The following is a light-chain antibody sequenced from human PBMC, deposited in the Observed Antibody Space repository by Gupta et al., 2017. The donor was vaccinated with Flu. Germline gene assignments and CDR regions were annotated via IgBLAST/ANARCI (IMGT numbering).Light chain of an antibody. Sequence: QSVLTQPPSASGTPGQRVTISCSGSSSNIGGTTVNWYQQLPGTAPKLLTYSNNQRPSSVPDRFSGSKSGTSASLAIRGLQSEDEADYYCAAWDDSLNGYVFGTGTKVTVL. V-gene: IGLV1-44*01. CDR2: SNN. J-gene: IGLJ1*01. CDR1: SSNIGGTT. CDR3: AAWDDSLNGYV.